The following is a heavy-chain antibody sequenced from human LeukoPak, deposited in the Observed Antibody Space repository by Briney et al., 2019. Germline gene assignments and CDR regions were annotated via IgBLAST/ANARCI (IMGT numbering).Heavy chain of an antibody. J-gene: IGHJ4*02. V-gene: IGHV3-21*01. Sequence: GGSLRLSCAASGFTFYSYSMKWVRQAPGQGLEGVSSISSSSSYIYDENSVTSRITISRDNDKNSLYLQMNNLRAWDTGVYYCAKAINAVGATTRYYFDYWGQGTLVTVS. CDR3: AKAINAVGATTRYYFDY. CDR1: GFTFYSYS. CDR2: ISSSSSYI. D-gene: IGHD1-26*01.